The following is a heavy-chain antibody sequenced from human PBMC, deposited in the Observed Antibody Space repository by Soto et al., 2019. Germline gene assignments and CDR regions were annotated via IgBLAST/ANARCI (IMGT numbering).Heavy chain of an antibody. CDR2: IYYSGST. D-gene: IGHD3-10*01. CDR3: ARGALVRGVITPENN. J-gene: IGHJ4*02. CDR1: GGSISSGGYY. Sequence: QVQLQESGPGLVKPSQTLSLICTVSGGSISSGGYYWSWIRQHPGKGLEWIGYIYYSGSTYYNPSLKSRVTISVDTSKNQFSLKLSSVTAADTAVYYCARGALVRGVITPENNWGQGTLVTVSS. V-gene: IGHV4-31*03.